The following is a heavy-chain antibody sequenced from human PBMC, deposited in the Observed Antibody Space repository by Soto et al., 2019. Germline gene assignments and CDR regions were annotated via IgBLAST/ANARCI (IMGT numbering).Heavy chain of an antibody. Sequence: GGSLRLSCAASGFTFSSYGMHWVRQAPGKGLEWVAVISYDGSNKYYADSVKGRFTISRDNSKNTLYLQMNSLRAEDTAVYYCAKDPGGSDYLHYYFDYWGQGTLVTVS. CDR2: ISYDGSNK. V-gene: IGHV3-30*18. CDR1: GFTFSSYG. J-gene: IGHJ4*02. D-gene: IGHD1-26*01. CDR3: AKDPGGSDYLHYYFDY.